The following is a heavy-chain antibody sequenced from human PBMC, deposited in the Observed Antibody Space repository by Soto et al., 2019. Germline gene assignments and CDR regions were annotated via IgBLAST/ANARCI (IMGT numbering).Heavy chain of an antibody. D-gene: IGHD6-6*01. CDR3: TSSYSTSSSPDY. J-gene: IGHJ4*02. V-gene: IGHV4-59*01. CDR1: GGSMRNYY. CDR2: VYHSGST. Sequence: SETLSLTCSVSGGSMRNYYWNWIRQPPGRGLEWIGYVYHSGSTNYNPSLKSRVSMSVDVSRNHFSLTLHSVTAADTAVYFCTSSYSTSSSPDYWGQGTLVTV.